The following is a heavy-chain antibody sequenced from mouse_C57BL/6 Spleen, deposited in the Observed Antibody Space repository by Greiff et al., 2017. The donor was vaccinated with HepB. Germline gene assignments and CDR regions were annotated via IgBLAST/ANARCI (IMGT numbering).Heavy chain of an antibody. V-gene: IGHV1-63*01. J-gene: IGHJ4*01. D-gene: IGHD3-2*02. Sequence: QVQLQQSGAELVRPGTSVKMSCKASGYTFTNYWIRWAKQRPGHGLEWIGDIYPGGGYTNYNEKFKGKATLTADKSSSTAYMQFSSLTSEDSAIYYCARDSSGDGAMDYWGQGTSVTVSS. CDR3: ARDSSGDGAMDY. CDR1: GYTFTNYW. CDR2: IYPGGGYT.